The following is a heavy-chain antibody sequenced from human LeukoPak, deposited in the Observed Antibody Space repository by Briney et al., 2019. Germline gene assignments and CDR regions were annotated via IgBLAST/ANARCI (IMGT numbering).Heavy chain of an antibody. J-gene: IGHJ6*02. CDR2: TYPGDSDT. D-gene: IGHD3-22*01. V-gene: IGHV5-51*01. Sequence: GESLKISCKGSGYSFTSYWIGWVRQMPGKGLEWMGITYPGDSDTRYSPSFQGQVTISADKSISTAYLQWSSLKASDTAMYYCARSGHYYDSSGYYSGDYYYYGMDVWGQGTTVTVSS. CDR1: GYSFTSYW. CDR3: ARSGHYYDSSGYYSGDYYYYGMDV.